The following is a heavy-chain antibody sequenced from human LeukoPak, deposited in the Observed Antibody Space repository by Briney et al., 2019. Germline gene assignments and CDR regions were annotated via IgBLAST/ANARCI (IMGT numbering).Heavy chain of an antibody. J-gene: IGHJ4*02. Sequence: GRSLRLSCAASGFTFNTYPMHWVRQAPGKGLEWVTGISYDGNNKYYADSVQGRFTISRDNSKNTLYLQMLSLRTEDTAVYYCTRGFGRDSWYFDYWGQGTLVTVSS. CDR3: TRGFGRDSWYFDY. CDR1: GFTFNTYP. V-gene: IGHV3-30-3*01. D-gene: IGHD6-13*01. CDR2: ISYDGNNK.